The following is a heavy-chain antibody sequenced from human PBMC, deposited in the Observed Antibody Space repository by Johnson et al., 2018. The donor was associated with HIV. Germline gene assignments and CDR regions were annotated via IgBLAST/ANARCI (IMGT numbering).Heavy chain of an antibody. J-gene: IGHJ3*02. CDR2: ISYGGNKQ. Sequence: QMQLVESGGGVVQPGRSLRLSCAASGFTFSSYAMHWVRQAPGKGLEWVAVISYGGNKQYYVDSVEGRFTISRDNSKNTLYLQMNSLRAEDTAVYYCARDGGSTRGDAFDIWGQGTMVTVSS. D-gene: IGHD1-26*01. CDR3: ARDGGSTRGDAFDI. V-gene: IGHV3-30-3*01. CDR1: GFTFSSYA.